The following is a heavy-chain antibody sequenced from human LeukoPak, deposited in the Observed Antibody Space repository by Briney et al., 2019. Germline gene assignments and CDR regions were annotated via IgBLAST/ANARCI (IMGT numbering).Heavy chain of an antibody. J-gene: IGHJ4*02. V-gene: IGHV3-53*01. CDR1: GGSISSGGYS. Sequence: ETLSLTCAVSGGSISSGGYSWSWIRQPPGKGLEWVSVIYSGGTTYYADSVKGRFTISRGNSKNTLYLQMNSLRADDAAVYYCARPQDSSGYYVYWGQGTLVTVSS. D-gene: IGHD3-22*01. CDR3: ARPQDSSGYYVY. CDR2: IYSGGTT.